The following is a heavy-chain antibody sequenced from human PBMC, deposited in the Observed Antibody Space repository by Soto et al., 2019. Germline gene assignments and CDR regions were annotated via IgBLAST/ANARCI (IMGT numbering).Heavy chain of an antibody. V-gene: IGHV2-5*02. CDR1: GFSLSTSGVG. CDR3: AHTRPYYDFWIGYRNDAFDI. D-gene: IGHD3-3*01. Sequence: QITLKESGPTLVKPTQTLTLTCTFSGFSLSTSGVGVAWIRQPPGKALEWLALIYWDDDKRYSPSLKSRLILTKDTSKNQVVLTMTNMDLVDTATFYCAHTRPYYDFWIGYRNDAFDIWGQGTMVTVSS. J-gene: IGHJ3*02. CDR2: IYWDDDK.